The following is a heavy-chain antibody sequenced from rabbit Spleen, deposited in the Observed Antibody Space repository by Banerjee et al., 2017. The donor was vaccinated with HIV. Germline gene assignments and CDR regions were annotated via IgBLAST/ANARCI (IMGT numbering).Heavy chain of an antibody. Sequence: QSLEESGGGLVKPGASLTLTCKASGFSFNSGYDMCWVHQAPGKGLEWIACIYAGSSDSTYSATWAKGRFTLSKTSSTTVTLQMTSLTAADTATYFCARTTGSVFYGLRLWGPGTLVTVS. CDR2: IYAGSSDST. J-gene: IGHJ4*01. CDR1: GFSFNSGYD. V-gene: IGHV1S40*01. D-gene: IGHD4-2*01. CDR3: ARTTGSVFYGLRL.